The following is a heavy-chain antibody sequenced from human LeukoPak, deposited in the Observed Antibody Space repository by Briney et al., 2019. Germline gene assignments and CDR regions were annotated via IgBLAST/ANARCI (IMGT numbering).Heavy chain of an antibody. J-gene: IGHJ4*02. D-gene: IGHD6-19*01. Sequence: AGGSLRLSCAASGFSFSSYWMSWVRHAPGKGLEWVANIKEDGNEKNYVDSVKGRFTISRDNAKSSVYLQMNSPRAEDTAMYYCAKDTWLVAVGIQVFDYWGQGILVTVSS. CDR3: AKDTWLVAVGIQVFDY. CDR2: IKEDGNEK. CDR1: GFSFSSYW. V-gene: IGHV3-7*03.